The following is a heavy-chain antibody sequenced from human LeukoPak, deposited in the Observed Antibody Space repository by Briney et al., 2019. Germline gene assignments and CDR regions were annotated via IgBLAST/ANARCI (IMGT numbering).Heavy chain of an antibody. CDR1: GYTFTSYD. CDR2: VNPNSGNA. CDR3: GRPLQRGSWTQRALDY. V-gene: IGHV1-8*01. Sequence: GASVKVSCKASGYTFTSYDISWVRQATGQGLEWMGWVNPNSGNAGYAQRFQGRVTMTRNNSISTAYMELTSLRSEDTAVYYCGRPLQRGSWTQRALDYWGQGTLVTVSS. D-gene: IGHD3-10*01. J-gene: IGHJ4*02.